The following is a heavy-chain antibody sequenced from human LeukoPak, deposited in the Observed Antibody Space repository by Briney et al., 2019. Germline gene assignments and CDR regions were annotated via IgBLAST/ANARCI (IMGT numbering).Heavy chain of an antibody. CDR3: AREKLDIVIVPGRESSFYYYYYMDV. D-gene: IGHD2-2*03. CDR2: INTSGST. Sequence: SETLSLTCTVSGNSISSGDNYWSWIRQPAGKGLEWIGRINTSGSTNYNPSLKSRVTMSVDTSKNQFSLKLSSVTAADTAVYYCAREKLDIVIVPGRESSFYYYYYMDVWGKGTTVTISS. CDR1: GNSISSGDNY. J-gene: IGHJ6*03. V-gene: IGHV4-61*02.